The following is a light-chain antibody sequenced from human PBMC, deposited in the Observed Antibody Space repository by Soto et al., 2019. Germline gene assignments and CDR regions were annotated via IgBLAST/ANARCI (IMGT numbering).Light chain of an antibody. Sequence: ETVMTQSPGTLSVSPGERATLSCRASQSVSSNLVWYQQKPGQAPRVLIYDASTRATGIPARFSGSGSGTEFTLTISSLKSEDFAVYYCQQYDNWPRTFGQGTKVDIK. CDR2: DAS. V-gene: IGKV3-15*01. J-gene: IGKJ1*01. CDR1: QSVSSN. CDR3: QQYDNWPRT.